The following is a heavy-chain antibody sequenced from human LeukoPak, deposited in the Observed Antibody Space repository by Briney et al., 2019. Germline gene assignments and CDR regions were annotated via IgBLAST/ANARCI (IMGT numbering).Heavy chain of an antibody. J-gene: IGHJ4*02. CDR3: AKAGWGTVTKTNSGWDY. CDR1: GFTFSSHG. D-gene: IGHD4-11*01. V-gene: IGHV3-30*18. Sequence: PGRSLRLSCAASGFTFSSHGMHWVRQAPGKGLEWVLVISYDGSNKYYADSVKGRFTISRDNSKNTLYLQMNSLRAEDTAVYYCAKAGWGTVTKTNSGWDYWGQGTLVTVSS. CDR2: ISYDGSNK.